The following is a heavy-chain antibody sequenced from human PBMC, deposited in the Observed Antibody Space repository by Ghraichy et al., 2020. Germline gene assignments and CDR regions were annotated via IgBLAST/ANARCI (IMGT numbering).Heavy chain of an antibody. CDR1: GFTFSSYW. Sequence: GGSLRLSCAASGFTFSSYWMSWVRQAPGKGLEWVANIKEDGSDKYYVDSVKGRFTISRDNAKSSAYLQMDSLRVEDTAVYYCATWDNSGRHQGFDYWGPGSLFTVSS. CDR3: ATWDNSGRHQGFDY. CDR2: IKEDGSDK. V-gene: IGHV3-7*01. J-gene: IGHJ4*02. D-gene: IGHD3-22*01.